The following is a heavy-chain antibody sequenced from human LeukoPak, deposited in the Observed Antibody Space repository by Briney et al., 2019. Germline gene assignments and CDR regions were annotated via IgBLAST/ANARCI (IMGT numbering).Heavy chain of an antibody. J-gene: IGHJ5*02. V-gene: IGHV1-18*01. CDR1: GYTFTSYG. CDR3: ARGFGGSTSYNWFDP. D-gene: IGHD2-2*01. CDR2: ISAYNGNT. Sequence: ASVKASCKASGYTFTSYGISWVRQAPGQGLEWMGWISAYNGNTNYAQKLQGRVTMTTDTSTSTAYMELRSLRSDDTAVYYCARGFGGSTSYNWFDPWGQGTLVTVSS.